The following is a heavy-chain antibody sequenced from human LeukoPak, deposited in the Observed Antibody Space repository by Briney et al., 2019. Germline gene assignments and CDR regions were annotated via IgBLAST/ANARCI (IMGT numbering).Heavy chain of an antibody. V-gene: IGHV7-4-1*02. CDR3: ARDGEWELLDYFDY. CDR2: INTNTGNP. D-gene: IGHD1-26*01. Sequence: ASVKVSCKASGYTFTSYAMNWVRQAPGQGLEWMGWINTNTGNPTYAQGFTGRFVFSLDTSVSTAYLQISSLKAEDTAVYYCARDGEWELLDYFDYWGQGTLVTVSS. J-gene: IGHJ4*02. CDR1: GYTFTSYA.